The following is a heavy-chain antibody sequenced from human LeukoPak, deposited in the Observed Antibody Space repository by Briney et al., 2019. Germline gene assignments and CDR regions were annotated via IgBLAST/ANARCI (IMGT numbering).Heavy chain of an antibody. Sequence: GASVKVSCKASGGTFSSYAISWVRQAPGQGLEWMGGIIPIFGTANYAQKFQGRVTITADKSTSTAYMELSSLRSEDTAVYYCARDYDILTGYPAAFDYWGQGTLVTVSS. J-gene: IGHJ4*02. CDR1: GGTFSSYA. D-gene: IGHD3-9*01. V-gene: IGHV1-69*06. CDR3: ARDYDILTGYPAAFDY. CDR2: IIPIFGTA.